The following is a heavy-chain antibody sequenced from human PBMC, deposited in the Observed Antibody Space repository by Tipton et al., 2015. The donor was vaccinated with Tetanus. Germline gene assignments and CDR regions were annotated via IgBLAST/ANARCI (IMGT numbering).Heavy chain of an antibody. V-gene: IGHV4-34*01. J-gene: IGHJ4*02. D-gene: IGHD3-9*01. Sequence: TLSLTCAVYGGSFSGYYWTWIRQPPGKGLEWIGEINHNGSTNYNPSLKSRVTISLDPSKNQFSLKLSSVTAADTAVYYCARGYNGYDILTAYPHYFDSWGQGTLVTVSS. CDR3: ARGYNGYDILTAYPHYFDS. CDR1: GGSFSGYY. CDR2: INHNGST.